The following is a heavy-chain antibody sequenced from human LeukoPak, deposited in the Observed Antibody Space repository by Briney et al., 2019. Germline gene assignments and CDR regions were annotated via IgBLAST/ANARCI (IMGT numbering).Heavy chain of an antibody. CDR2: ISSSGSHI. CDR3: AKDIVVVPAAIHYYYYGMDV. Sequence: GGSLRLSCTASGFTFSRLSMNWVRQATGKGLEWVSSISSSGSHIYYADSVKGRFTISRDNSKNTLYLQMNSLRAEDTAVYYCAKDIVVVPAAIHYYYYGMDVWGQGTTVTVSS. J-gene: IGHJ6*02. CDR1: GFTFSRLS. D-gene: IGHD2-2*01. V-gene: IGHV3-21*04.